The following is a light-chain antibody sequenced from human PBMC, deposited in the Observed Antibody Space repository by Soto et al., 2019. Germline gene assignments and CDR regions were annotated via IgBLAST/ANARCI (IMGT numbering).Light chain of an antibody. CDR2: DAS. CDR3: QQSYSTPRT. CDR1: QSISSS. V-gene: IGKV1-39*01. Sequence: DIQMTQSPSSLSASVGDRVTITCRASQSISSSLNWYRQRPGKAPQLLIYDASTLQSGVPSRFSGSGSGTDSTLTISSLQPEDFAAYHCQQSYSTPRTFGQGTKVEMK. J-gene: IGKJ1*01.